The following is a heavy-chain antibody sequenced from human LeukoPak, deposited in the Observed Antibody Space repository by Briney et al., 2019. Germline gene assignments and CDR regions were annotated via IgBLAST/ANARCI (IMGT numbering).Heavy chain of an antibody. V-gene: IGHV1-2*02. D-gene: IGHD5-12*01. CDR3: ARDFYIVATIFDY. J-gene: IGHJ4*02. CDR1: GYTFTGYY. Sequence: ASVKVSCKASGYTFTGYYMHWVRQAPGQGLEWMGWINPNSGGTNYAQKFQGRVTMTRDTSISTAYMELSRLRSDDTAVYCCARDFYIVATIFDYWGQGTLVTVSS. CDR2: INPNSGGT.